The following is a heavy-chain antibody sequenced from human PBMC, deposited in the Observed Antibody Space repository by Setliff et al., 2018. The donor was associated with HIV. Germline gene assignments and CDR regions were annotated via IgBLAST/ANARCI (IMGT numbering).Heavy chain of an antibody. CDR1: GYSFTAYS. CDR3: ARGRYSGTYEAFDI. V-gene: IGHV1-2*02. D-gene: IGHD1-26*01. Sequence: ASVKVSCKASGYSFTAYSIHFVRQAPGQGLEWMGWIQTNSGGTKSAQKFQGRVSMTRDTSISTAYMELNSLTSDDTAVYYCARGRYSGTYEAFDIWGPGTMVTVSS. CDR2: IQTNSGGT. J-gene: IGHJ3*02.